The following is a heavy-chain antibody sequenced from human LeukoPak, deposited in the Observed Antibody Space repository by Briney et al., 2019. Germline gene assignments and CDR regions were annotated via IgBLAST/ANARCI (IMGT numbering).Heavy chain of an antibody. CDR3: ARVVPAAIGYYYYYGMDV. V-gene: IGHV3-21*01. Sequence: GGSLRLSCAASGFTFDDYAMHWVRQAPGKGLEWVSSISSSSSYIYYADSVKGRFTISRDNAKNSLYLQMNSLRAEDTAVYYCARVVPAAIGYYYYYGMDVWGQGTTVTVSS. CDR1: GFTFDDYA. D-gene: IGHD2-2*02. CDR2: ISSSSSYI. J-gene: IGHJ6*02.